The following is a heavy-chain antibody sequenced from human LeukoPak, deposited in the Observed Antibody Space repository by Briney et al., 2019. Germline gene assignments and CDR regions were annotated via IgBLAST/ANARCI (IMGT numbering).Heavy chain of an antibody. CDR2: ISSTSRNI. Sequence: GGSLRLSCAASGFSFETYSIDWVRQAPGKGPEWLSYISSTSRNIYYADSVKGRFTISRDNAENSVYLQLTSLRADDTAVYCARVGRSGYTADYWGQGTLVTVSS. J-gene: IGHJ4*02. CDR1: GFSFETYS. CDR3: ARVGRSGYTADY. D-gene: IGHD3-22*01. V-gene: IGHV3-48*04.